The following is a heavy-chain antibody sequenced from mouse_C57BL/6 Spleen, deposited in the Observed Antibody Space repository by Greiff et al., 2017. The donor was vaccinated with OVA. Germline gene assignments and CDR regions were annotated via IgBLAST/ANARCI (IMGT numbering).Heavy chain of an antibody. V-gene: IGHV1-61*01. D-gene: IGHD1-1*01. CDR2: IYPSDSET. CDR3: ARDYYGSSPLYFDY. Sequence: QVQLQQSGAELVRPGSSVKLSCKASGYTFTSYWMDWVKQRPGQGLEWIGNIYPSDSETHYNQKFKDKATLTVDKSSSTAYMQLSSLTSEDSAVYYCARDYYGSSPLYFDYWGQGTTLTVSS. CDR1: GYTFTSYW. J-gene: IGHJ2*01.